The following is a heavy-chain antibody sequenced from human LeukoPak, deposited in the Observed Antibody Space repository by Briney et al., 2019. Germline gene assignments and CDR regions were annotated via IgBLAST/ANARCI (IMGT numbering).Heavy chain of an antibody. D-gene: IGHD3-10*01. CDR2: IYHGGRT. J-gene: IGHJ4*02. CDR3: ARDLTPYYGSGSYYDY. V-gene: IGHV4-38-2*02. CDR1: GYSISSGYY. Sequence: PSETLSLTCIVSGYSISSGYYWGWIRPPPGKGLEWIGSIYHGGRTYYNPSLKRRVTISVDTSKNQFSLKLSSVTAADTAVYYCARDLTPYYGSGSYYDYWGQGTLVTVSS.